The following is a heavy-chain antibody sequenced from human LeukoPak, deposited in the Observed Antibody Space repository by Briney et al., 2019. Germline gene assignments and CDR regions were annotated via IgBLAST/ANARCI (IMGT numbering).Heavy chain of an antibody. CDR1: GFTFSSYG. Sequence: PGGSLRLSCAASGFTFSSYGMHWVRQAPGKGLEWVAFIRYDGSNKYYADSVKGRFTISRDNSKNTLYLQMNSLRAEDTAVYYCAQGYDILTGYYRRGAFDYWGQGTLVTVSS. V-gene: IGHV3-30*02. J-gene: IGHJ4*02. CDR3: AQGYDILTGYYRRGAFDY. CDR2: IRYDGSNK. D-gene: IGHD3-9*01.